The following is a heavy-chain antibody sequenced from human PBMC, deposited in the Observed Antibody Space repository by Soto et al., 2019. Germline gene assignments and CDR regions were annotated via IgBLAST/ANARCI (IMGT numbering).Heavy chain of an antibody. CDR2: IIPIFGTA. CDR3: ARSGARPGDYYYGMVV. V-gene: IGHV1-69*12. J-gene: IGHJ6*02. Sequence: QVQLVQSGAEVKKPGSSVKVSCKASGGTFSSYGVSWVRQAPGQGLEWMGGIIPIFGTANHAQKFQGRVTMTADESTSPAYMELSSLRSEDTAVYYCARSGARPGDYYYGMVVWGQGTTVTVSS. D-gene: IGHD3-10*01. CDR1: GGTFSSYG.